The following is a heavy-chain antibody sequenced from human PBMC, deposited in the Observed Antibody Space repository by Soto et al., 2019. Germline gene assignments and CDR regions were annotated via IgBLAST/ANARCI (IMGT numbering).Heavy chain of an antibody. J-gene: IGHJ6*02. V-gene: IGHV4-34*01. CDR2: VNHRGRT. D-gene: IGHD2-2*01. CDR1: TESVIGYY. Sequence: QVHLQQWGAGLLKPSETLSLTCAVHTESVIGYYWSWIRQSPGKGLEWIGEVNHRGRTKYNPSLTSRVTISADTSKNHFSLTLLSVAAADTAVYYCARGRRVPRRTDYYYPMDVWGQGTTVTVSS. CDR3: ARGRRVPRRTDYYYPMDV.